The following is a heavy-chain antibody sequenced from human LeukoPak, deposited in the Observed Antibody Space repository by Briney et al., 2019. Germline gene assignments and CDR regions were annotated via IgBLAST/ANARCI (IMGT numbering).Heavy chain of an antibody. CDR1: GYTFTSYD. CDR2: MNPNSGNT. D-gene: IGHD7-27*01. V-gene: IGHV1-8*01. J-gene: IGHJ3*02. Sequence: ASVKVSCKASGYTFTSYDINWVRQATGQGLEWMGWMNPNSGNTGYAQKFQGRVTMTRNTSISTAYMELSSLRSEDTAVYYCTTEGAVWGYHAFDIWGRGTMVTVSS. CDR3: TTEGAVWGYHAFDI.